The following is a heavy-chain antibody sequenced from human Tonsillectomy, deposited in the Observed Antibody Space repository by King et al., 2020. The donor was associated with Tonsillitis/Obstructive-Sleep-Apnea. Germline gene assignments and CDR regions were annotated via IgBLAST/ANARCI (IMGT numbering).Heavy chain of an antibody. Sequence: VQLVESGGGLVQPGGSLRLSCAASGFTFSSYWMSWVRQAPGKGLEWVANIKQDGSEKYYVDSVKGRFTISRDNAKNSLYLQMNSLRAEDTAVYYCARGKDILTGYYTYYYYYMDVWGKGTTVTISS. D-gene: IGHD3-9*01. CDR3: ARGKDILTGYYTYYYYYMDV. CDR2: IKQDGSEK. J-gene: IGHJ6*03. CDR1: GFTFSSYW. V-gene: IGHV3-7*01.